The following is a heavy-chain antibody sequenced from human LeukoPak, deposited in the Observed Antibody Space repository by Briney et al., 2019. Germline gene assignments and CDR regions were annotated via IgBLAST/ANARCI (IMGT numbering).Heavy chain of an antibody. CDR1: GFTFSSYA. J-gene: IGHJ4*02. CDR2: MSGSGSST. D-gene: IGHD4-17*01. V-gene: IGHV3-23*01. CDR3: TRGSYGDYEY. Sequence: GGSLRLSCAASGFTFSSYAMSWVRQAPGKGLEWVSAMSGSGSSTYYADSVKGRFTISRDNSRNTLYLQMNSLRAEDTAVYYCTRGSYGDYEYWGQGTLVTVSS.